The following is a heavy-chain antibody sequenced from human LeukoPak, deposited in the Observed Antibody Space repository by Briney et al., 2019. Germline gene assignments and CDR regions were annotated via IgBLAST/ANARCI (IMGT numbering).Heavy chain of an antibody. CDR1: GFTFSSYEM. CDR2: IYHSGST. CDR3: ARDQLGDSSGAFDY. V-gene: IGHV4-4*02. J-gene: IGHJ4*02. Sequence: SGGSLRLSCAASGFTFSSYEMNWVRQAPGKGLEWIGEIYHSGSTNYNPSLKSRVTISVDKSKNQFSLKLSSVTAADTAVYYCARDQLGDSSGAFDYWGQGTLVTVSS. D-gene: IGHD3-22*01.